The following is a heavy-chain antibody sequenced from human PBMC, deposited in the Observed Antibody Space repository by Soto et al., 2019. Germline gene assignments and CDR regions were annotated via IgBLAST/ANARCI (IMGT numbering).Heavy chain of an antibody. D-gene: IGHD2-2*03. J-gene: IGHJ4*02. CDR2: IHYNGNT. Sequence: PSETLSLTCTVSGGSISSYFWSWIRQPPGKGLEWIGNIHYNGNTKYSPSLKSRVTMSVDTSKNHFSLKLISVTTADTAVYFCAREGNLGRWIQPLDSWGQRTLVTVSS. CDR3: AREGNLGRWIQPLDS. V-gene: IGHV4-59*01. CDR1: GGSISSYF.